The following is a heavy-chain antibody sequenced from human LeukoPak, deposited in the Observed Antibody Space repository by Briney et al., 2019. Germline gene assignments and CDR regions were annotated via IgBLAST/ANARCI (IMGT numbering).Heavy chain of an antibody. CDR2: INHSGST. J-gene: IGHJ6*02. V-gene: IGHV4-34*01. CDR3: ARGEGWAPYYYYGMDV. D-gene: IGHD5-24*01. Sequence: SETLSLTCAVYGGSFSGYYWNWIRQPPGKGLEWIGEINHSGSTNYNPSLKSRVTISVDTSKNQFSLKLSSVTAADTAVYYCARGEGWAPYYYYGMDVWGQGTTVTVSS. CDR1: GGSFSGYY.